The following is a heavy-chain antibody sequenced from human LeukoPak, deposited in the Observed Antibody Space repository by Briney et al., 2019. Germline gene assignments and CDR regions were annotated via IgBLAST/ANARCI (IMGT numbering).Heavy chain of an antibody. CDR3: GKTTAGYSSGQKPAWPVDY. Sequence: GGSLRLSCEASGLTFGRFAMYWVRQTPGKGLDWIAGIFGSGGSPHYADSVKGRFTISRDNSKNTVYLQINSLRAEDTAVYYCGKTTAGYSSGQKPAWPVDYWGQGTLVSVSS. J-gene: IGHJ4*02. CDR1: GLTFGRFA. V-gene: IGHV3-23*01. CDR2: IFGSGGSP. D-gene: IGHD5-18*01.